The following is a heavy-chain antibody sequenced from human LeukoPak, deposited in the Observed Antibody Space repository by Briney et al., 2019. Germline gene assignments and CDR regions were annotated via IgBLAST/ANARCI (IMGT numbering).Heavy chain of an antibody. CDR3: ARDYGDYGYYFDY. D-gene: IGHD4-17*01. J-gene: IGHJ4*02. CDR2: IYYSGST. CDR1: GGSISSYY. V-gene: IGHV4-59*01. Sequence: SETLSLTCTVSGGSISSYYWSWIRQPPGKGLEWIGYIYYSGSTNCNPSLKSRVTISVDTSKNQFSLKLSSVTAADTAVYYCARDYGDYGYYFDYWGQGTLVTVSS.